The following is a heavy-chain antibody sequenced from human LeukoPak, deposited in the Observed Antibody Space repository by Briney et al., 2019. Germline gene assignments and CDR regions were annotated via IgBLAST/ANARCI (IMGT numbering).Heavy chain of an antibody. Sequence: SETLSLTCTVSGGSTSSSDYYWGWIRQPPDEGLEWIASIRYSGNTYYNPSLKSRVTISVDTSKNQFSLKLSSVTAADTAVYYCARAFGYSYGYYWGQGTLVTVSS. D-gene: IGHD5-18*01. J-gene: IGHJ4*02. CDR1: GGSTSSSDYY. CDR3: ARAFGYSYGYY. CDR2: IRYSGNT. V-gene: IGHV4-39*01.